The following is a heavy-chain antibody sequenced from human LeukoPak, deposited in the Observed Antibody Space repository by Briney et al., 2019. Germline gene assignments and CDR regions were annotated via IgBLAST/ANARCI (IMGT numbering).Heavy chain of an antibody. D-gene: IGHD3-9*01. CDR1: GYSISSGYY. V-gene: IGHV4-38-2*02. Sequence: SETLSLTCAVSGYSISSGYYWGWIRQPPGKGLEWIGSIYHSGSTYYNPSLKSRVTISVDTSKNQFSLKLSSVTAADTAVYYCARDDILTGYYVDNAFDIWGQGTMDTVSS. J-gene: IGHJ3*02. CDR2: IYHSGST. CDR3: ARDDILTGYYVDNAFDI.